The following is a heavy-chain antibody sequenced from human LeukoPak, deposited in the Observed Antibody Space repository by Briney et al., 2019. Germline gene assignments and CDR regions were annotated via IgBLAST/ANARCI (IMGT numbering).Heavy chain of an antibody. CDR1: GYTFTSYA. V-gene: IGHV1-3*01. D-gene: IGHD5-18*01. Sequence: ASVKVSCKASGYTFTSYAMHWVRQAPGQRLEWMGWINAGNGNTKYSQKFQGRVTITRDTSASTAYMELSSLRSEDTAVYYCAKDGGTDWYSYGRLDYWGQGTLVTVSS. CDR3: AKDGGTDWYSYGRLDY. J-gene: IGHJ4*02. CDR2: INAGNGNT.